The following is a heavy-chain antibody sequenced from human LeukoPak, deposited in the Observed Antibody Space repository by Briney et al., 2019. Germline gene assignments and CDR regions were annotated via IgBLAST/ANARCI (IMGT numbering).Heavy chain of an antibody. D-gene: IGHD2-21*01. Sequence: ASVKVSCTASGYTFTSYGISWVRQAPGQGLEWMGWISAYNGNTNYAQKPQGRVTMTTDTSTSTAYMELRSLRSDNTAVYYCVICYSVVGAFDIWGQGTMVTVSS. CDR2: ISAYNGNT. CDR1: GYTFTSYG. V-gene: IGHV1-18*01. CDR3: VICYSVVGAFDI. J-gene: IGHJ3*02.